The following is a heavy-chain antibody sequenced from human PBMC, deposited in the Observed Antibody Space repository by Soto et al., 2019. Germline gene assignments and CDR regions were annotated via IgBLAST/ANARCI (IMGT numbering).Heavy chain of an antibody. Sequence: QVQLVQSGAEVKKPGSSVKVSCKASGGTFSSYTISWVRQAPGQGLEWMGRIIPILGIANYAQKFQGRVTITADKSTSTAYMELSSLRYEDTAVYYCARGYCSGGSCYPPDYWGQGTLVTVSS. CDR3: ARGYCSGGSCYPPDY. J-gene: IGHJ4*02. CDR1: GGTFSSYT. D-gene: IGHD2-15*01. CDR2: IIPILGIA. V-gene: IGHV1-69*02.